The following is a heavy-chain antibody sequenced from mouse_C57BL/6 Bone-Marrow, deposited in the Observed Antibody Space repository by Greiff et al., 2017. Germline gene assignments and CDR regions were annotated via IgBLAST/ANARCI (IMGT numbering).Heavy chain of an antibody. CDR1: GYSFTDYN. CDR2: INPNYGTT. Sequence: VHVKQSGPELVKPGASVKISCKASGYSFTDYNMNWVKQSNGKSLEWIGVINPNYGTTSYNQKFKGKATLTVDQSSSTAYMQLNSLTSEDSAVYYCAWGAGSSYDYWGQGTTLTVSS. J-gene: IGHJ2*01. V-gene: IGHV1-39*01. CDR3: AWGAGSSYDY. D-gene: IGHD1-1*01.